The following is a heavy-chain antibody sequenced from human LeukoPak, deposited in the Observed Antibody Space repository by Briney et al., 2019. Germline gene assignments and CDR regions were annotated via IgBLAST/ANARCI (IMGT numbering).Heavy chain of an antibody. CDR2: MNPNSGNT. V-gene: IGHV1-8*01. Sequence: ASVKVSCKASGYTFTSYDINWVRQATGQGPEWMGWMNPNSGNTGYAQKFQGRVTMTRNTSISTAYMELSSLRSEDTAVYYCARATGLDGDYGYYFDYWGQGTLVTVSS. CDR1: GYTFTSYD. J-gene: IGHJ4*02. CDR3: ARATGLDGDYGYYFDY. D-gene: IGHD4-17*01.